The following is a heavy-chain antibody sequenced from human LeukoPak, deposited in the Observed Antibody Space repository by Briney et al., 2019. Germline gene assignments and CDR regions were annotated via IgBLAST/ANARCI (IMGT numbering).Heavy chain of an antibody. CDR3: ARLLPYDYVWGSYRQDY. CDR2: INPNSGGT. D-gene: IGHD3-16*02. V-gene: IGHV1-2*02. J-gene: IGHJ4*02. CDR1: GYTFTGYY. Sequence: ASVKVSCKASGYTFTGYYMHWVRQAPGQGLEWMGWINPNSGGTNYAQKFQGRVTMTRDTSISTAYMELSRLRSDDTAVYYCARLLPYDYVWGSYRQDYWGQGTLVTVSS.